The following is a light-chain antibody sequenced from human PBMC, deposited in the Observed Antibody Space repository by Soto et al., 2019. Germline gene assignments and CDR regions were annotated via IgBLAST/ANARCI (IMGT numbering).Light chain of an antibody. CDR2: DAS. CDR1: QRVRSY. V-gene: IGKV3-11*01. CDR3: QQRSNWPRGT. Sequence: EIVLTQSPATLSLSPGVRATLSCRVSQRVRSYIAWYQQKPGQAPRLLIHDASNRATGIPDRFSDSGSGTDFTLTISSLEPEDFAVYYCQQRSNWPRGTFGQGTKVEIK. J-gene: IGKJ1*01.